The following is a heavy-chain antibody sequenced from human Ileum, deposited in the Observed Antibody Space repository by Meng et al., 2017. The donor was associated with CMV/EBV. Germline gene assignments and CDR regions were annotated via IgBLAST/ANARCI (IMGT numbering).Heavy chain of an antibody. CDR2: ISGYNSNT. CDR3: ARDGYYPSRVFDY. J-gene: IGHJ4*01. D-gene: IGHD2-2*03. Sequence: QVKLVQSGAEVKKPGASVKVSCKASGYTFTDYAITWVWQAPGQGLEWMGWISGYNSNTKYAQKFQGRVTMTTDTSTTTVYMELRNLRYDDTAVYYCARDGYYPSRVFDYWGLGTLVTVSS. CDR1: GYTFTDYA. V-gene: IGHV1-18*01.